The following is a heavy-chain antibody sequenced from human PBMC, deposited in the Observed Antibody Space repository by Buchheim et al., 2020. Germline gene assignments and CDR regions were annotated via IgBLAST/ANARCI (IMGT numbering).Heavy chain of an antibody. D-gene: IGHD3-3*01. CDR1: GGTFSSYA. CDR3: ARAGGGYDFWSGYYDYYYGMDV. J-gene: IGHJ6*02. V-gene: IGHV1-69*12. CDR2: IIPIFGTA. Sequence: QVQLVQSGAEVKKPGSSVKVSCKASGGTFSSYAISWVRQAPGQGLEWMGGIIPIFGTANYAQKFQGRVTITADESTSTAYMELSSLRSEDTAVYYCARAGGGYDFWSGYYDYYYGMDVWGQGTT.